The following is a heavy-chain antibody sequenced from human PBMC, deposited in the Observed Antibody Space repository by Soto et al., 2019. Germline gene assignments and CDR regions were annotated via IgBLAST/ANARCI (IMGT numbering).Heavy chain of an antibody. CDR2: ISGSGGST. V-gene: IGHV3-23*01. Sequence: GSLTLSCSASWFPVSSNYMSWVRQAPGKGLEWVSAISGSGGSTYYADSVKGRFTISRDNSKNTLYLQMNSLRAEDTAVYYCAPTLGGRVVPAAMDVWGQGPRSPSP. J-gene: IGHJ6*02. D-gene: IGHD2-2*01. CDR1: WFPVSSNY. CDR3: APTLGGRVVPAAMDV.